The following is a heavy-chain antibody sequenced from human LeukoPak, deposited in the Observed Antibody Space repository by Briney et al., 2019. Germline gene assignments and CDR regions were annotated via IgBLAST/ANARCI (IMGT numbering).Heavy chain of an antibody. CDR2: ISGSGGST. J-gene: IGHJ4*02. CDR3: AKMVRIAVAGNGPIDY. Sequence: GGSLRLSCAASGFTFSSYAMSWVRQAPGKGLECVSAISGSGGSTYYAHSVKGRFTISRDNSKNTLYLQMNSLRAEDTAVYYCAKMVRIAVAGNGPIDYWGQGTLVTVSS. D-gene: IGHD6-19*01. V-gene: IGHV3-23*01. CDR1: GFTFSSYA.